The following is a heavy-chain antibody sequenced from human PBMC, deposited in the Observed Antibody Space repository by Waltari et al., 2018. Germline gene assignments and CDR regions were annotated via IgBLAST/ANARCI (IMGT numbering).Heavy chain of an antibody. J-gene: IGHJ6*02. CDR2: MNPTGANT. CDR3: ARYSYGMDV. V-gene: IGHV4-39*07. CDR1: GGSISSSS. Sequence: QLQLQESGPGLVKPSETRSRTCTVSGGSISSSSYYWGWIRQPAGKWLDWMGWMNPTGANTGYAQKCQGRVTITRNTSISTAYMELSSRRSEDTAGYYGARYSYGMDVWGQGTTVTVSS. D-gene: IGHD1-26*01.